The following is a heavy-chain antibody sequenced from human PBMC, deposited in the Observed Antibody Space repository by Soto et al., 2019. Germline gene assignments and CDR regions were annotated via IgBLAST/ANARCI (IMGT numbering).Heavy chain of an antibody. CDR2: ISGSGGSA. CDR3: AKEDDAWTNGYFDI. CDR1: GFTFSSYD. J-gene: IGHJ3*02. V-gene: IGHV3-23*01. D-gene: IGHD2-8*01. Sequence: EVQLLESGGGLVQPGGSLRLSCAASGFTFSSYDMSWVRQAPGKGLEWVSAISGSGGSAYYADSVKGRFTISRDNSKNTLYVQMNSLRAEDTAIYYCAKEDDAWTNGYFDIWDQGTMVTVSS.